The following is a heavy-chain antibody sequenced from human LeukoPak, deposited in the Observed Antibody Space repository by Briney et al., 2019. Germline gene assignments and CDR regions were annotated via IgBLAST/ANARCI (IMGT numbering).Heavy chain of an antibody. V-gene: IGHV4-61*01. CDR3: ARSTVTTAYYYGMDV. D-gene: IGHD4-17*01. J-gene: IGHJ6*02. CDR2: IYYSGST. CDR1: GGSVSSGSYY. Sequence: SETLSLTCSVSGGSVSSGSYYWSWIRQPPGKGLEWIGYIYYSGSTNHNPSLKSRVTISVDTSKNQFSLKLSSVTAADTAVYYCARSTVTTAYYYGMDVWGQGTTVTVSS.